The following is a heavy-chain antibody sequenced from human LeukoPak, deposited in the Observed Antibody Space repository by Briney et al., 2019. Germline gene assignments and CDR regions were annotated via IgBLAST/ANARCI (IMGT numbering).Heavy chain of an antibody. V-gene: IGHV1-2*02. CDR1: GYTFTGYY. CDR3: ARDRGGSSLLD. J-gene: IGHJ4*02. D-gene: IGHD1-26*01. Sequence: GASVKVSCKASGYTFTGYYVHWVRQAPGQGLEWMGWINPNTGDTSYAQKFEGGVTVTSDTSISTAYMEPSSLRSDDTAVYYCARDRGGSSLLDWGPGTLVTVSS. CDR2: INPNTGDT.